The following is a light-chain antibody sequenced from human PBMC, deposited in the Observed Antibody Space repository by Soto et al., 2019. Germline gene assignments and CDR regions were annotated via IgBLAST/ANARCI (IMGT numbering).Light chain of an antibody. V-gene: IGKV1-13*02. CDR2: DAS. CDR1: QGISSA. Sequence: ALQLTQSPSSLSASVGDRVTITCRASQGISSALAWYQQKPGKAPKLLIYDASSLESGVPSRFSGSGSGTDFTLTISSLQPKDFATYYCQQFNSYPLTFGQGTRLEIK. CDR3: QQFNSYPLT. J-gene: IGKJ5*01.